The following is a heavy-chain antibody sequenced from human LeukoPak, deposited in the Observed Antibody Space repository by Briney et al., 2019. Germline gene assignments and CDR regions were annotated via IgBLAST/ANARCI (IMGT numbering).Heavy chain of an antibody. CDR1: GFSVSNNY. CDR2: IYGDGRT. V-gene: IGHV3-53*01. Sequence: GGSLRLSCVVSGFSVSNNYIIWFRQGPGNGLERVSVIYGDGRTSHSASVRGRFTISRDNSKNIVSLQMNNLRAEDTAVYYCARGRGLGVVSPYFDYWGQGTLVTVSS. J-gene: IGHJ4*02. D-gene: IGHD3-3*01. CDR3: ARGRGLGVVSPYFDY.